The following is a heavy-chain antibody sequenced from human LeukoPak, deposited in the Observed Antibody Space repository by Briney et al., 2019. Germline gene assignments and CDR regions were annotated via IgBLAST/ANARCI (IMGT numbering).Heavy chain of an antibody. V-gene: IGHV3-48*03. D-gene: IGHD3-3*01. Sequence: HAGGSLRLSCAASGFTFSSYEMNWVRQAPGKGLEWVSYISSSGSTIYYADSVKGRFTISRDNAKNSLYLQMNSLRAEDTAVYYCASGEYDFWSGYLFYWGQGTLVTVSS. CDR3: ASGEYDFWSGYLFY. J-gene: IGHJ4*02. CDR2: ISSSGSTI. CDR1: GFTFSSYE.